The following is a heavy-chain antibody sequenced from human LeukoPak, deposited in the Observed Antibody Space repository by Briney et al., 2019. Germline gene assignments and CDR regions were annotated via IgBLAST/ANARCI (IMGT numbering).Heavy chain of an antibody. D-gene: IGHD1-26*01. CDR3: ARGSHTYLVDY. CDR1: GFTFSSYG. J-gene: IGHJ4*02. CDR2: ISGSGGST. Sequence: GGSLRLSCAASGFTFSSYGMHWVRQAPGKGLEWVSAISGSGGSTYYADSVKGRFTISRDNSKNTLYLQMNSLRAEDTAVYYCARGSHTYLVDYWGQGTLVTVSS. V-gene: IGHV3-23*01.